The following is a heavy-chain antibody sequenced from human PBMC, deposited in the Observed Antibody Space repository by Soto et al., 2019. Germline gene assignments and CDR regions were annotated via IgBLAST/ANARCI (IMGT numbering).Heavy chain of an antibody. CDR3: ARDRGSSGLHDY. D-gene: IGHD6-19*01. Sequence: PGGSLRLSCAASGFTFSSYGMHWVRQAPGKGLEWVAVIWYDGSNKYYADSVKGRFTISRDNSKNTLYLQMNSLRAEDTAVYYCARDRGSSGLHDYWGQGTLVTVSS. CDR1: GFTFSSYG. J-gene: IGHJ4*02. CDR2: IWYDGSNK. V-gene: IGHV3-33*01.